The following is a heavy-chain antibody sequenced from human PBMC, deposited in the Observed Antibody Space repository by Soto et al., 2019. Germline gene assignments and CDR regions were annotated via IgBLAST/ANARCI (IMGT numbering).Heavy chain of an antibody. CDR1: GFSLSTSGVG. CDR3: IQSRCGGDCLQSYASHYYYGMDV. V-gene: IGHV2-5*02. CDR2: IYWDDDK. D-gene: IGHD2-21*02. Sequence: QITLKESGPTLVKPTQTLTLTCTFSGFSLSTSGVGVGWIRQPPGKALEWLALIYWDDDKRYSPSLSSRLTINKDTSKNQVVLTMTNMDPVDTATYYCIQSRCGGDCLQSYASHYYYGMDVWGQGTTVTVSS. J-gene: IGHJ6*02.